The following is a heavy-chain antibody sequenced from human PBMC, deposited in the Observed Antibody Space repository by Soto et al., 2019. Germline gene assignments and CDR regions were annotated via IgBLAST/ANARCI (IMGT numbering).Heavy chain of an antibody. V-gene: IGHV4-61*01. Sequence: QVQLQESGPGLVKPSETLSLTCAVSGGSVSSGSYYWCWIRQPPGKGLGGIEYIYYSGSTSYNPTLKRRVTNSIDTSKNQFYLKLSYVTAADTAVYYCARSPWYYDSSGGHAFDIWGQGTMLTVSS. CDR1: GGSVSSGSYY. D-gene: IGHD3-22*01. CDR3: ARSPWYYDSSGGHAFDI. CDR2: IYYSGST. J-gene: IGHJ3*02.